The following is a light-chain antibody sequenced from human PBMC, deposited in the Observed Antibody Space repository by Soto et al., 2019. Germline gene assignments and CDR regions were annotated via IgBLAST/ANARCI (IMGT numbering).Light chain of an antibody. CDR3: QVWDIMTDNYV. V-gene: IGLV3-21*04. J-gene: IGLJ1*01. Sequence: SYELTQPPSVSVAPEKTATITCGGNNIGDKRVHWYRQKPGQAPVLLISYDSDRPSGIPERFSGSNSGNTATLTISRVEAGDEADYYCQVWDIMTDNYVFGGGTKLTV. CDR2: YDS. CDR1: NIGDKR.